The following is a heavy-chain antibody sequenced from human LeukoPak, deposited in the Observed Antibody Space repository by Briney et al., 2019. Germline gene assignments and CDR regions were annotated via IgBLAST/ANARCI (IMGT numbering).Heavy chain of an antibody. J-gene: IGHJ4*02. V-gene: IGHV4-38-2*01. CDR1: GYSISSGYY. CDR3: ARHGGQITIFGVVILYYFDY. D-gene: IGHD3-3*01. Sequence: SETLSLTXAVSGYSISSGYYWGWSRQPPGKGLESIGSIYHSGSTYYNPSLKSRVTISVDTSKNKFSLKLSSVTAADTAVYYCARHGGQITIFGVVILYYFDYWGQGTLVTVSS. CDR2: IYHSGST.